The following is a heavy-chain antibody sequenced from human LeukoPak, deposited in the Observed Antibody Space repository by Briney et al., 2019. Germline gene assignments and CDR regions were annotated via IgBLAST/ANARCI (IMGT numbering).Heavy chain of an antibody. D-gene: IGHD6-19*01. CDR3: ARGRGSSGWSYADWFDP. Sequence: SETLSLTCTVSGGSISSSSYYWGWIPQPPGQGLEWNGCICYSRSPYYTPSLKRRITIYVNTPKNQFSLKLSSVTAADAAVYYCARGRGSSGWSYADWFDPWGQGTLVTVSS. V-gene: IGHV4-39*07. J-gene: IGHJ5*02. CDR1: GGSISSSSYY. CDR2: ICYSRSP.